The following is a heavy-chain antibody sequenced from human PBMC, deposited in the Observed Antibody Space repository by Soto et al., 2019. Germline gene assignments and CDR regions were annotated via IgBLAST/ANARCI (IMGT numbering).Heavy chain of an antibody. D-gene: IGHD3-10*01. CDR2: ISDSGGYT. CDR1: GFSFSSYA. J-gene: IGHJ4*02. V-gene: IGHV3-23*01. CDR3: AKRGVSGSGSYFGGPFRD. Sequence: EVQLLESGGDLVQPGGSLRLSCVASGFSFSSYAMGWVRQAPGQGLEWVSAISDSGGYTFYKDSVKGRFTISRDNSKNTLYLQMNSLRAEDTALYYCAKRGVSGSGSYFGGPFRDWGQGTLVTVSS.